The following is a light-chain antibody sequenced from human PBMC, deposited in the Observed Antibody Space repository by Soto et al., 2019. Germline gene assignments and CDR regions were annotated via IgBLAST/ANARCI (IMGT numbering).Light chain of an antibody. Sequence: QSALTQPPSASGSPGQSVTISCTGTSSDVGGYNYVSWYQQHPGKAPKLMIYEVNKRPSGVPDRFSGSKSGNTASLTVSGLQAEDEAAYYCSSYAGSSNVFGTGTKV. CDR2: EVN. V-gene: IGLV2-8*01. J-gene: IGLJ1*01. CDR3: SSYAGSSNV. CDR1: SSDVGGYNY.